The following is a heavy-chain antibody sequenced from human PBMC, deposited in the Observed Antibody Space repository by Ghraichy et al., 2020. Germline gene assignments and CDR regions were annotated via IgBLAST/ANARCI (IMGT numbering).Heavy chain of an antibody. D-gene: IGHD6-19*01. Sequence: SETLSLTCSVSGGSITTSFYYWGWIRQPPGKGLEWNGSIYSFGSTYYNPSLQSRITLSVDTSKNQFSLRLSSVTAADAAVYYCARIYSSGYNNDFWGQGTLVTLSS. J-gene: IGHJ4*02. CDR2: IYSFGST. CDR1: GGSITTSFYY. CDR3: ARIYSSGYNNDF. V-gene: IGHV4-39*01.